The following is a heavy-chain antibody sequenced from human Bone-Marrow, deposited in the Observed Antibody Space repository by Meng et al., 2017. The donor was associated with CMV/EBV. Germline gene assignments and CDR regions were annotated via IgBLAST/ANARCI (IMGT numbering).Heavy chain of an antibody. CDR2: SNAGNGNT. CDR1: GYTFTSYA. D-gene: IGHD2-21*01. V-gene: IGHV1-3*02. CDR3: ARDALTYCGGDCYMTH. Sequence: ASVKVSCKASGYTFTSYAMHWVRQAPGQRLEWMGWSNAGNGNTKYSQEFQGRVTMTTDTSTSTVHMKLRSLGSDDTAMYYCARDALTYCGGDCYMTHWGQGTLVTFSS. J-gene: IGHJ4*02.